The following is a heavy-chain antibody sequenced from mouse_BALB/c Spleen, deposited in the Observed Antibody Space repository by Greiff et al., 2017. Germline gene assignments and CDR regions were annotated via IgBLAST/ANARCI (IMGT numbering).Heavy chain of an antibody. Sequence: ESGAELAKPGASVKMSCKASGYTFTSYWMHWVKQRPGQGLEWIGYINPSTGYTEYNQKFKDKATLTADKSSSTAYMQLSSLTSEDSAVYYCARGYGNPYAMDYWGQGTSVTVSS. CDR2: INPSTGYT. CDR1: GYTFTSYW. D-gene: IGHD2-1*01. J-gene: IGHJ4*01. CDR3: ARGYGNPYAMDY. V-gene: IGHV1-7*01.